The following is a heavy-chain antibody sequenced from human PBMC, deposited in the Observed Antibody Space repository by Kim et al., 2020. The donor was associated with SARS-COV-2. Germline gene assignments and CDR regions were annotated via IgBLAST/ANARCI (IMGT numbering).Heavy chain of an antibody. CDR3: ARDHPRSGHYYGMDV. D-gene: IGHD6-25*01. Sequence: QTFQDRVHITRDTAARAAYMELSSLKSEDTAVYYCARDHPRSGHYYGMDVWGQGTTVTVSS. V-gene: IGHV1-3*01. J-gene: IGHJ6*02.